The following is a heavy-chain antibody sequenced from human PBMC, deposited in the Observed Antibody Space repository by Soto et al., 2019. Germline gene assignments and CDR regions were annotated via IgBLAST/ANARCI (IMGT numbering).Heavy chain of an antibody. J-gene: IGHJ4*02. V-gene: IGHV5-10-1*01. Sequence: AECLKNSCHGSGNIFGNSWINWVREKPGKGLEWMGRIDPTYSETKYSPSFRDHVTMSVDKSTATAFLQWSSLTASATVTYYCARTQIGGNFLFEHWGQGFRVTVSS. CDR1: GNIFGNSW. D-gene: IGHD3-16*01. CDR3: ARTQIGGNFLFEH. CDR2: IDPTYSET.